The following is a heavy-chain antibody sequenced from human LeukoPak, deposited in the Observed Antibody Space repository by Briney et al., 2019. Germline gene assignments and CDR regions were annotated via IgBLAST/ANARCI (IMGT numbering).Heavy chain of an antibody. J-gene: IGHJ5*02. V-gene: IGHV3-64D*08. Sequence: SLRLSCSASGFTFSSYSMHWVRQAPGKGLEDVSGIGNSDGSTSYADSVKGRFTISRDNSTNTLYLQMSSLTAEDTALYYCVNGPRIAASHPWGQGTLVTVSS. CDR1: GFTFSSYS. CDR2: IGNSDGST. CDR3: VNGPRIAASHP. D-gene: IGHD6-13*01.